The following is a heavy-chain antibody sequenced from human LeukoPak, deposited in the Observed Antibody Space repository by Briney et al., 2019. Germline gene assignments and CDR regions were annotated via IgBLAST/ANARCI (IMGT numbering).Heavy chain of an antibody. J-gene: IGHJ4*02. V-gene: IGHV3-64D*06. CDR3: ANLIWSGYDYDY. D-gene: IGHD5-12*01. CDR2: ISSNGGST. CDR1: AFTFSNYV. Sequence: GGSLRLSCSASAFTFSNYVMHWVRQAPGKGLEYVSVISSNGGSTDYADSVKGRFTISRDNSKKTVYLQMSSLRAEDTAVYYCANLIWSGYDYDYWGQGTLVTVSS.